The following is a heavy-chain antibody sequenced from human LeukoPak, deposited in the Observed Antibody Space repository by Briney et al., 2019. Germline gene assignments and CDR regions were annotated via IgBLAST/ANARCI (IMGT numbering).Heavy chain of an antibody. CDR2: MSHSGST. Sequence: SETLSLVCSVSGGSISTNYWTWIRQPPGKGLEWLGFMSHSGSTKYNPSLESRVSFSLDESNNEFSLNLESVTAADTALYFCARYKGFRTSGGPFDLWGQGTLVTVSS. CDR3: ARYKGFRTSGGPFDL. V-gene: IGHV4-59*01. CDR1: GGSISTNY. D-gene: IGHD2-8*01. J-gene: IGHJ4*02.